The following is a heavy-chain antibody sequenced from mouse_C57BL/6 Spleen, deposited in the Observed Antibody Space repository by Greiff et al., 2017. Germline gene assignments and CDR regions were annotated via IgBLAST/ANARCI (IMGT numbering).Heavy chain of an antibody. Sequence: QVQLQQSGAELVMPGASVKLSCKASGYTFTSYWMHWVKQRPGQGLEWIGEIDPSDSYTNYNQKFKGKSTLTVDKSSSTAYMPLSSLTSEDSAVYYCARRGSYYGSRDYWGQGTTLTVSS. CDR1: GYTFTSYW. J-gene: IGHJ2*01. D-gene: IGHD1-1*01. CDR3: ARRGSYYGSRDY. V-gene: IGHV1-69*01. CDR2: IDPSDSYT.